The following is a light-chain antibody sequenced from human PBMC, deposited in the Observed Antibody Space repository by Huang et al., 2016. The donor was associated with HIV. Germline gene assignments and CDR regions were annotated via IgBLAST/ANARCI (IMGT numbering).Light chain of an antibody. Sequence: EIVLTQSLATLSVSPGERATLSCRASPSVGSDLAWYQHRPGQAPRLLIYSASTRATGIPARFSGSGYGTDFILTVSSLQSVDFALYYCQQYRDWPPYTFGQGTKLEIK. V-gene: IGKV3-15*01. CDR1: PSVGSD. CDR2: SAS. J-gene: IGKJ2*01. CDR3: QQYRDWPPYT.